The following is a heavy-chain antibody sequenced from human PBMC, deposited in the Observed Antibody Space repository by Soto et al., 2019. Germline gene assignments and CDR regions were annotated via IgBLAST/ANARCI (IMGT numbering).Heavy chain of an antibody. V-gene: IGHV3-33*01. CDR1: GFTFSSYG. CDR3: ARGGYCTNGVCYTPYYFDY. Sequence: QVQLVESGGGVVQPGRSLRLSCAAYGFTFSSYGMHWVRQAPGKGLEWVAVIWYDGSNKYYADSVKGRFTISRDNSKNTLYLQMNSLRAEDTAVYYCARGGYCTNGVCYTPYYFDYWGQGTLVTVSS. D-gene: IGHD2-8*01. CDR2: IWYDGSNK. J-gene: IGHJ4*02.